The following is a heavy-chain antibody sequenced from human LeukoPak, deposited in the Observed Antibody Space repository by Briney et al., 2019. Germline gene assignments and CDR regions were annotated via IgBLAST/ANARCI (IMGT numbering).Heavy chain of an antibody. CDR3: ARQGAGPGLVLDAFDI. Sequence: SETLSLTCIVSGGSISGSNYYWGWIRQPPGKGLEWIGSIYYSGTTYYNASLKRRVTISVDTSKNQFSLKLSSVTAADTAVYYCARQGAGPGLVLDAFDIWGQGTMVTVSS. CDR2: IYYSGTT. J-gene: IGHJ3*02. V-gene: IGHV4-39*01. CDR1: GGSISGSNYY. D-gene: IGHD6-19*01.